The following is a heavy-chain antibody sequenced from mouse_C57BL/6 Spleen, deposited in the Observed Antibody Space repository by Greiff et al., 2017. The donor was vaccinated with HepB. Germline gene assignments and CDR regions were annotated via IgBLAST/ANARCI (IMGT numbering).Heavy chain of an antibody. J-gene: IGHJ4*01. Sequence: QVQLQQPGAELVKPGASVKLSCKASGYTFTSYWMHWVKQRPGQGLEWIGMIHPNSGSTNYNEKFKSKATLTVDKSSSTAYMQLSSLTSEDSAVYYCARSPITTVVATYYYAMDYWGQGTSVTVSS. CDR2: IHPNSGST. V-gene: IGHV1-64*01. D-gene: IGHD1-1*01. CDR1: GYTFTSYW. CDR3: ARSPITTVVATYYYAMDY.